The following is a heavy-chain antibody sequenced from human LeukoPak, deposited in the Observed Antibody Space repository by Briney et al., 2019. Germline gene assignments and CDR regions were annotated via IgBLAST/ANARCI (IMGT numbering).Heavy chain of an antibody. V-gene: IGHV4-59*01. D-gene: IGHD6-13*01. CDR2: IYHSGTT. CDR1: GGSISSYY. J-gene: IGHJ3*02. Sequence: PSETLSLTCTVSGGSISSYYWSWIRQPPGKGLEWIGYIYHSGTTNYNPSLKSRVTISVDTSKNQFPLKLSSVTAADTAVYYCAREAGGQQLVYAFDIWGQGTMVTVSS. CDR3: AREAGGQQLVYAFDI.